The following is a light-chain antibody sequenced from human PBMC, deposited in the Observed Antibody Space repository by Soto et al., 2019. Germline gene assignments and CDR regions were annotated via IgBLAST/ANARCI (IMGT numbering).Light chain of an antibody. V-gene: IGLV1-44*01. CDR1: SSNIGSNT. Sequence: QSVLTQPPSASGTPGQRVTISCSGSSSNIGSNTVTWYQQLPGTAPKLLIYSNNQRPSGVPDRLFGSKSGTSASLAISGLQSEDEADYYCAAWDDSLNGFHVFGTGTKVTVL. CDR2: SNN. CDR3: AAWDDSLNGFHV. J-gene: IGLJ1*01.